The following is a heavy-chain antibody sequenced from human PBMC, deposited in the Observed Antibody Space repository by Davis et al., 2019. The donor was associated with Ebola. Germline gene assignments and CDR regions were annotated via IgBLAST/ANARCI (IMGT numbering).Heavy chain of an antibody. D-gene: IGHD5-12*01. Sequence: PGGSLRLSCAASGFTFSTYAMSWVRHAPGKGLVWVSGISGSGGRTYYADSLRGRFTISRDNARNSLYLQMDSLRDDDTAVYYCARDIPFSSYDYWGQGTLVTVSS. CDR3: ARDIPFSSYDY. V-gene: IGHV3-23*01. CDR1: GFTFSTYA. CDR2: ISGSGGRT. J-gene: IGHJ4*02.